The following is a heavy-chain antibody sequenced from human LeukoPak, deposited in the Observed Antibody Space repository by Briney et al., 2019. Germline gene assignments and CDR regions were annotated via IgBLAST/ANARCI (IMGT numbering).Heavy chain of an antibody. Sequence: GSLRLSCAASGFTFSSYAMSWIRQPPGKGLEWIGYIYYSGSTNYNPSLKSRVTISVDTSKNQFSLKLSSVTAADTAVYYCARDGELLDYWGQGTLVTVSS. V-gene: IGHV4-59*12. CDR3: ARDGELLDY. D-gene: IGHD1-26*01. CDR1: GFTFSSYA. CDR2: IYYSGST. J-gene: IGHJ4*02.